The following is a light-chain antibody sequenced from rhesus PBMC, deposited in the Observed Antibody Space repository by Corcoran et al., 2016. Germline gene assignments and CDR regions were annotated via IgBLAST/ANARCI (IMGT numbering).Light chain of an antibody. CDR2: GVS. J-gene: IGLJ1*01. CDR3: CSYTTSSTYI. V-gene: IGLV2S7*01. CDR1: SSDVGGYNY. Sequence: QAAPTQPPSVSGSPGQSVTISCTGTSSDVGGYNYVSWYQQHPGKAPKLMIYGVSKRPSGVSDRFSGSKSGNTASLTSSGLQAEYEAYYYCCSYTTSSTYIFGAGTRLTVI.